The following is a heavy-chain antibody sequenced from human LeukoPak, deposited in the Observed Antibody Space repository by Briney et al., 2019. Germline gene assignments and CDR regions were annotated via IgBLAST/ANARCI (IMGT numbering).Heavy chain of an antibody. J-gene: IGHJ6*02. CDR2: ISGPGGST. Sequence: GGSLRLSCAASGFTFSSYAMTWVRQAPGKGLEWVSSISGPGGSTYYADSVKGRFTISRDNSKNTLYLQVNSLRAEDTAVYCCAKVKAGPYYYYGLDVWGQGTTVTVSS. V-gene: IGHV3-23*01. CDR3: AKVKAGPYYYYGLDV. CDR1: GFTFSSYA.